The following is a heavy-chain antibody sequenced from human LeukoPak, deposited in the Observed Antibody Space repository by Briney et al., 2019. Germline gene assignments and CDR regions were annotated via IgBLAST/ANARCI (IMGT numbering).Heavy chain of an antibody. CDR1: GYTFTSYG. Sequence: ASVKVSCKASGYTFTSYGISWVRQAPGQGLEWMGWISAYNGNTNYAQKLQGRVTMTTDTSTSTAYMELRSLRSDDTAVYYCARVKEYSSSWYGAFDIWGQGTMVTVSS. D-gene: IGHD6-13*01. CDR2: ISAYNGNT. J-gene: IGHJ3*02. V-gene: IGHV1-18*01. CDR3: ARVKEYSSSWYGAFDI.